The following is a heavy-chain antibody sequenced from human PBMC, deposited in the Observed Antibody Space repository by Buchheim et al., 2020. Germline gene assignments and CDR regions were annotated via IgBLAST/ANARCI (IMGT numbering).Heavy chain of an antibody. D-gene: IGHD6-6*01. CDR2: IYYSGST. CDR3: ARDIAARFDHYYGMDV. J-gene: IGHJ6*02. Sequence: QLQLQESGPGLVKPSETLSLTCTVSGGSISSSSYYWGWIRQPPGKGLEWIGSIYYSGSTYYNPSLKSRVTISVDTSKNQFSLKLSSVTAADTAVYYCARDIAARFDHYYGMDVWGQGTT. V-gene: IGHV4-39*07. CDR1: GGSISSSSYY.